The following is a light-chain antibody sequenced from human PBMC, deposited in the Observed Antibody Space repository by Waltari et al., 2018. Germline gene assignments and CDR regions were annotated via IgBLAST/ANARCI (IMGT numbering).Light chain of an antibody. Sequence: QSGLTQPPSVSGAPGQRVTISCHGSRHNIRAGYYGHLYQLLPGTAPKPLIYGTTNRPSGVPDLFSGSKSGTSASLAITGLQAEDEADYYCQSYDRSLSGSIFGGGTKLTVL. CDR3: QSYDRSLSGSI. CDR2: GTT. V-gene: IGLV1-40*01. J-gene: IGLJ2*01. CDR1: RHNIRAGYY.